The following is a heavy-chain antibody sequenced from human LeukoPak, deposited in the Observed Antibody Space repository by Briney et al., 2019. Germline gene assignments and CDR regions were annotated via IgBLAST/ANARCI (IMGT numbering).Heavy chain of an antibody. CDR2: INHSGST. CDR1: GGSFSGYY. V-gene: IGHV4-34*01. Sequence: SETLSLTCAVYGGSFSGYYWSWIRQPPGKGLEWIGEINHSGSTNYNPSLKSRVTISVDTSKNQFSLKLSSVTAADTAVYYCARGNYEPPWQWLVTYYFDYWGQGTLVTVSS. D-gene: IGHD6-19*01. J-gene: IGHJ4*02. CDR3: ARGNYEPPWQWLVTYYFDY.